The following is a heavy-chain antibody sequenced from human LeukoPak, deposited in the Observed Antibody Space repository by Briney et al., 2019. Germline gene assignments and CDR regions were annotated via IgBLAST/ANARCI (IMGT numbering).Heavy chain of an antibody. CDR3: ARVRRYSYGTNLTTWYYYYMDV. D-gene: IGHD5-18*01. J-gene: IGHJ6*03. CDR2: INPNSGGT. V-gene: IGHV1-2*02. CDR1: GYTFTGYY. Sequence: ASVKVSCKASGYTFTGYYMHWVRQAPGQGLEWMGWINPNSGGTNYAQKFQGRVTMTRDTSISTAYMELSRLRSDDTAVYYCARVRRYSYGTNLTTWYYYYMDVWGKGTTVTVSS.